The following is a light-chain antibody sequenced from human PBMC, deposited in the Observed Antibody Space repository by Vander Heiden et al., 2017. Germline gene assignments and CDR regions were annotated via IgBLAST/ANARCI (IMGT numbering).Light chain of an antibody. CDR2: AAS. CDR3: QELNSYSFT. J-gene: IGKJ2*01. V-gene: IGKV1-9*01. CDR1: QGISSY. Sequence: DIQLTKSPSFLSASVGDRVTITCRASQGISSYLAWYQQKPGKAPKLLIYAASTLQSGVPSRFSGSGSGTEFTLTISILQPEDFATYYCQELNSYSFTFGQGTKMEIK.